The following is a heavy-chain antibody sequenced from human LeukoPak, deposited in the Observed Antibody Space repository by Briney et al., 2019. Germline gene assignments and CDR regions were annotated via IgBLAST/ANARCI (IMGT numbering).Heavy chain of an antibody. Sequence: SETLSLTCTVSGGYISTYYWSWIRLPPGKGLEWIGYIYYSGTTTYNPPLRSRVTMSVDTSKNQFSLKLRSVTAADTAVYYCARGGRWEHFDYWGQGTLVTVSS. CDR2: IYYSGTT. D-gene: IGHD1-1*01. CDR1: GGYISTYY. V-gene: IGHV4-59*01. J-gene: IGHJ4*02. CDR3: ARGGRWEHFDY.